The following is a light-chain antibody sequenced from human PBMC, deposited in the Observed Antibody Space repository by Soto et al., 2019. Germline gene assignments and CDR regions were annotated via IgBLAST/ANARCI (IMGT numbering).Light chain of an antibody. CDR1: QSVSSN. CDR2: GAS. V-gene: IGKV3-15*01. CDR3: QQYYNWPRT. J-gene: IGKJ1*01. Sequence: EIVMTQSPATLSVSPGERFTLSCRASQSVSSNLAWYQQRPGQAPRLLIYGASTRATGIPARFSGSGSGTEFTLPISSLQSEDFAIYYCQQYYNWPRTFGQVTKVDIK.